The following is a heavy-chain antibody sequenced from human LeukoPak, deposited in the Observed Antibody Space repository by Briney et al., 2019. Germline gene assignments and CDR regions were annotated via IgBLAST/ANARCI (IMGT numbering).Heavy chain of an antibody. V-gene: IGHV4-59*01. Sequence: SETLSLTCTLSGGSLSSYYWTWARQPPGKGLEWIGYIYSSGSTNYNPSLKSRVTISIDTSKNQFSLNLSSVTAADTAVYYCAGGGGAGLADWGQGTLVTVSS. D-gene: IGHD4-23*01. CDR3: AGGGGAGLAD. J-gene: IGHJ4*02. CDR2: IYSSGST. CDR1: GGSLSSYY.